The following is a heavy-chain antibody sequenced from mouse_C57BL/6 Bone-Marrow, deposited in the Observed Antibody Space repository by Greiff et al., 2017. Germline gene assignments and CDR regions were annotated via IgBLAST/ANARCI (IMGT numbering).Heavy chain of an antibody. Sequence: QVQLQQPGAELVKPGASVKLSCKASGYTFTSYWMHWVKQRPGQGLEWIGMIHPNSGSTNYNEKFKSKATLTVDKSSSTAYMQLSSLTSEDSAVYYCARCYYGSPWFAYWGQGTLVTVSA. D-gene: IGHD1-1*01. V-gene: IGHV1-64*01. CDR2: IHPNSGST. CDR1: GYTFTSYW. J-gene: IGHJ3*01. CDR3: ARCYYGSPWFAY.